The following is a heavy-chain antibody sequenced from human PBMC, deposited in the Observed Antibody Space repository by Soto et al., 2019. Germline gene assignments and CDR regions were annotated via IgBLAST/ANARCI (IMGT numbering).Heavy chain of an antibody. CDR1: GYTFTSYA. J-gene: IGHJ4*02. CDR2: INAGNGNT. CDR3: ASSFTVPSAIAY. V-gene: IGHV1-3*01. D-gene: IGHD2-2*02. Sequence: QVQLVQXGAEVKKPGXSVKVSCKASGYTFTSYAMHWVRXXPGQRLEWMGWINAGNGNTKYSQKFQGRVTITRDTSASTAYMELSSLRSEDTAVYYCASSFTVPSAIAYWGQGTLVTVSS.